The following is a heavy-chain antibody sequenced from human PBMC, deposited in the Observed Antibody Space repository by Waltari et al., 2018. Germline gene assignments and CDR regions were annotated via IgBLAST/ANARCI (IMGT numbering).Heavy chain of an antibody. CDR3: AREGRKRGDAFDI. CDR1: GFTVSSNY. CDR2: IYSGGST. Sequence: EVQLVESGGGLIQPGGSLRLSCAASGFTVSSNYMSWVRQAPGKGLEWVSVIYSGGSTYCADSVKGRFTISRDNSKNPRYLQMNSLRAEETAVYYCAREGRKRGDAFDIWGQGTMVTVSS. J-gene: IGHJ3*02. D-gene: IGHD3-16*01. V-gene: IGHV3-53*01.